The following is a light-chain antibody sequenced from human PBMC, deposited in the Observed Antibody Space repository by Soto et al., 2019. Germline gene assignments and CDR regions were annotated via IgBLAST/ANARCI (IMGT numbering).Light chain of an antibody. V-gene: IGLV2-8*01. CDR3: SSSAGSRGWV. CDR2: EVT. CDR1: SSDVCGYNY. Sequence: QSALTQPPSASGSPGQSVTISCTGTSSDVCGYNYVSWYQQHPGKAPKLMIYEVTKRPSGVPDRFSGSKSGNTASLTVSGLQAEDEADYYCSSSAGSRGWVFGGGTKLTVL. J-gene: IGLJ3*02.